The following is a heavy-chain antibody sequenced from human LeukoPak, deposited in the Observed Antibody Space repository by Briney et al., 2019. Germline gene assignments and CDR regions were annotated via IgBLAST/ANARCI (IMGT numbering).Heavy chain of an antibody. D-gene: IGHD4-17*01. J-gene: IGHJ4*02. CDR1: GGSISSYY. CDR3: ARHVWGDYGDQYYFDY. Sequence: SETLSLTCTVSGGSISSYYWGWIRQPPGKGLEWIGSIYYSGSTYYNPSLKSRVTISVDTSKNQFSLKLSSVTAADTAVYYCARHVWGDYGDQYYFDYWGQGTLVTVSS. CDR2: IYYSGST. V-gene: IGHV4-39*01.